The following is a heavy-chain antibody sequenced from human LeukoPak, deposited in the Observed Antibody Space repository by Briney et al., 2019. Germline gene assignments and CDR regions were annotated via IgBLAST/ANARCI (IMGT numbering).Heavy chain of an antibody. CDR2: ISHSGSP. Sequence: KPSETLSPTCTVSGYSISSGYYWGWIRQPPGKGLEWIGSISHSGSPYYNPSLRSRVTISVHTSKNQFSLKLTSVTAADTAVYYCARDPVVPATSMQFDWYFDLWGRGTLVTVSS. V-gene: IGHV4-38-2*02. J-gene: IGHJ2*01. CDR1: GYSISSGYY. D-gene: IGHD2-15*01. CDR3: ARDPVVPATSMQFDWYFDL.